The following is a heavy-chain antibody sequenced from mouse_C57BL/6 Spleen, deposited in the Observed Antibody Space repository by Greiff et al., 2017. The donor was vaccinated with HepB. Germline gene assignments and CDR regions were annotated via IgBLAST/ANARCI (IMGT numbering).Heavy chain of an antibody. J-gene: IGHJ3*01. D-gene: IGHD2-4*01. CDR1: GYTFTSYW. CDR3: ARGKVYDYAAY. V-gene: IGHV1-52*01. CDR2: IDPSDSET. Sequence: QVQLKQPGAELVRPGSSVKLSCKASGYTFTSYWMHWVKQRPIQGLEWIGNIDPSDSETHYNQKFKDKATLTVDKSSSTAYMQLSSLTSEDSAVYYWARGKVYDYAAYWGQGTLVTVSA.